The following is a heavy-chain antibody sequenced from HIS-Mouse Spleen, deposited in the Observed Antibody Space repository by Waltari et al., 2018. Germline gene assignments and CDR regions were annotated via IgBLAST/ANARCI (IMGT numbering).Heavy chain of an antibody. CDR1: GGSISSSSYY. Sequence: QLQLQESGPGLVKPSETLSLTCTVSGGSISSSSYYWGWIRQPPGKGLEWIGSIYYSGSTSYNPPRKSRVTISVDTSKNQFSLKMSSVTAADTAVYYCAREIPYSSSWYDWYIDLWGRGTLVTVSS. D-gene: IGHD6-13*01. V-gene: IGHV4-39*07. CDR2: IYYSGST. CDR3: AREIPYSSSWYDWYIDL. J-gene: IGHJ2*01.